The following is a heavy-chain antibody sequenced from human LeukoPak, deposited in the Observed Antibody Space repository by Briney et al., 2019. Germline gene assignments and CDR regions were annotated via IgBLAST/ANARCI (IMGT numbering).Heavy chain of an antibody. V-gene: IGHV3-21*01. Sequence: GGSLRLSCAASGFTFSSYSMNWVRQAPGKGLEWVSSISSSSSYIYYADSVKGRFTISRDNSKNTLYLQMNSLRAEDTAVYYCASLRGCSGGSCYAGYFDYWGQGTLVTVSS. D-gene: IGHD2-15*01. J-gene: IGHJ4*02. CDR2: ISSSSSYI. CDR1: GFTFSSYS. CDR3: ASLRGCSGGSCYAGYFDY.